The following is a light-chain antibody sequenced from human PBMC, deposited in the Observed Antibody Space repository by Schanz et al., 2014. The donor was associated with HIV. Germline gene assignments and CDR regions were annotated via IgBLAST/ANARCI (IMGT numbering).Light chain of an antibody. V-gene: IGLV2-14*02. CDR2: EVS. CDR3: SSYTTSSPRV. CDR1: STDVGSYDL. J-gene: IGLJ2*01. Sequence: QSALTQPASVSGSPGQSITISCTGTSTDVGSYDLVSWYQQHPGKAPKLIIYEVSKRPSGLSDRFSGSKSGKTASLTISGLQAEDEADYYCSSYTTSSPRVFGGGTKVTVL.